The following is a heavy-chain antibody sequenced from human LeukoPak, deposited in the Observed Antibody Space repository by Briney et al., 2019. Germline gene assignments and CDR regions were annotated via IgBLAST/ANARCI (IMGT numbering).Heavy chain of an antibody. CDR3: ARGGRTGTYYYYYYGMDV. Sequence: SETLSLTCAVYGGSFSGYYWSWIRQSPGKGLEWIGEINHSGSTNYNPSLKSRVTISVDTSKNQFSLKLSSVTAADTAVYYCARGGRTGTYYYYYYGMDVWGQGTTVTVSS. J-gene: IGHJ6*02. D-gene: IGHD1-7*01. V-gene: IGHV4-34*01. CDR1: GGSFSGYY. CDR2: INHSGST.